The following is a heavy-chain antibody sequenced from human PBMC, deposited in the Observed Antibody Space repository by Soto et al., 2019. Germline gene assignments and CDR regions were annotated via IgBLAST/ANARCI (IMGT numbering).Heavy chain of an antibody. CDR1: GFTFNSYA. J-gene: IGHJ4*02. D-gene: IGHD4-17*01. Sequence: GGSLRLSCAASGFTFNSYAMSWVRQAPGKGLEWVSAISGSGGSTYYADIAKGRFAISRDNSKNTLYLQMNSLRADDTAVYYCAKVDARNTVTTLHYWGQGTLVTVSS. CDR2: ISGSGGST. V-gene: IGHV3-23*01. CDR3: AKVDARNTVTTLHY.